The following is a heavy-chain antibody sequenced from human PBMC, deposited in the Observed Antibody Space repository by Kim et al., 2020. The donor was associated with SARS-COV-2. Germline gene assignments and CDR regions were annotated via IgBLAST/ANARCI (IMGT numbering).Heavy chain of an antibody. V-gene: IGHV3-64D*09. CDR1: GFTFSSYA. CDR2: ISSNVGST. Sequence: GGSLRLSCSASGFTFSSYAMHWVRQAPGQGLEYVSAISSNVGSTYYADSVKGRFTISRDNSTNTLYLQMSSRRAEDSAVYYCVKPRVVVGPDAFDIWGQG. D-gene: IGHD2-15*01. CDR3: VKPRVVVGPDAFDI. J-gene: IGHJ3*02.